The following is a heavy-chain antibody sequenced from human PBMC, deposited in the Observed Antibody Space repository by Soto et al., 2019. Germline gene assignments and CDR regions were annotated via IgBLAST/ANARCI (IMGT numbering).Heavy chain of an antibody. CDR1: GFTFTSSA. J-gene: IGHJ4*02. D-gene: IGHD3-10*01. V-gene: IGHV1-58*02. CDR2: IVVGSGNT. Sequence: ASVKVSCKASGFTFTSSAMQWVRQARGQRLEWIGWIVVGSGNTNYAQKFQERVTITRDMSTSTAYMELSSLRSEDTAVYYCAAAYGSGSRGGYWGQGTLVTVSS. CDR3: AAAYGSGSRGGY.